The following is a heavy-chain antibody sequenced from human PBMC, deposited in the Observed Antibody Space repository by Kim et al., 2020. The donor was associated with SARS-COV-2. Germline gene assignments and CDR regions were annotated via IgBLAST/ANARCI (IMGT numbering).Heavy chain of an antibody. Sequence: SETLSLTCTVSGGSITSSRYYWGWIRQPPGKGLEWIGTIYYSGNTYYNQSLKSRVTISVDRSKNQFSLRLNSVTAADTAVYYCARQGIPSSGWY. D-gene: IGHD6-19*01. CDR2: IYYSGNT. V-gene: IGHV4-39*01. CDR3: ARQGIPSSGWY. CDR1: GGSITSSRYY. J-gene: IGHJ2*01.